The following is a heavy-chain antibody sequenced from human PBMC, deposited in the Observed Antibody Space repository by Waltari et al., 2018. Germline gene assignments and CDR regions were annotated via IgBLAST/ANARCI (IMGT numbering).Heavy chain of an antibody. CDR2: INHSGST. CDR3: ARGRPVSSYWFDP. J-gene: IGHJ5*02. V-gene: IGHV4-34*01. D-gene: IGHD6-13*01. CDR1: GGSFSGYY. Sequence: QVQLQQWGAGLLKPSETLSLTCAVYGGSFSGYYWSWIRQPPGKGLEWIGEINHSGSTNYNPSLKSRVTISVDTSKNQFSLKLSSVTAADTAVYYCARGRPVSSYWFDPWGQGTLVTVSS.